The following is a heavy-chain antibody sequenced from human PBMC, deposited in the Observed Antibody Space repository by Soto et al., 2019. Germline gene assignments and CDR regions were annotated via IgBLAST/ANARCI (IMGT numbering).Heavy chain of an antibody. Sequence: GSLRLSCAASGFTVSSNYMSWVRQAPGKGLEWVSVIYSGGSTYYADSVKGRFTISRDNSKNTLYLQMNSLRAEDTAVYYCARDAMITFGGVIVPFDYWGQGTLVTVSS. J-gene: IGHJ4*02. V-gene: IGHV3-66*01. CDR1: GFTVSSNY. D-gene: IGHD3-16*02. CDR3: ARDAMITFGGVIVPFDY. CDR2: IYSGGST.